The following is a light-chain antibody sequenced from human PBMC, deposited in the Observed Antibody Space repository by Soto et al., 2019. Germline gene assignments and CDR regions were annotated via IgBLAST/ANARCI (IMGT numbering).Light chain of an antibody. CDR3: QQYHSYPYT. V-gene: IGKV1-5*03. J-gene: IGKJ2*01. CDR2: QAS. CDR1: QSIDTW. Sequence: DIQMTQSPSTLSASVGDRVTITCRASQSIDTWLAWYQQTPGKAPQLLINQASTSESGVPPRFSGSGAATEYTLAITSLQRDDFESYCCQQYHSYPYTFGQGTKLDIK.